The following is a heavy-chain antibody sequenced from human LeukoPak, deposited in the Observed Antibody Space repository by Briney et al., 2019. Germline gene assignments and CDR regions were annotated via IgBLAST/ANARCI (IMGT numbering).Heavy chain of an antibody. J-gene: IGHJ6*03. Sequence: GGSLRLSCAASGFTFTTYWMSWVRQAPGKGLEWVANIKQDGNEKYYVDSVKGRFTISKDNAKNSLNLQMDSLRVEDTAVYYCARDGPPQLWYTPYYYYYMDVWGKGTTVTVSS. CDR3: ARDGPPQLWYTPYYYYYMDV. D-gene: IGHD5-18*01. V-gene: IGHV3-7*01. CDR2: IKQDGNEK. CDR1: GFTFTTYW.